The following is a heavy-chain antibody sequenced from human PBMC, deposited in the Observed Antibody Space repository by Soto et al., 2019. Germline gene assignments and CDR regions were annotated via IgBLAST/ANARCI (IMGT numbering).Heavy chain of an antibody. CDR2: IKTDGSER. V-gene: IGHV3-7*01. Sequence: GGSLRLSCVGSGPTFSTYWMSWVRQAPGKGLDWVAIIKTDGSERYYVDSVKGRFTISRDNAKNSLYLQMNSLRAEDTAVYFCAAGGLFYCGQGTLVPVSS. CDR1: GPTFSTYW. D-gene: IGHD3-10*01. J-gene: IGHJ4*02. CDR3: AAGGLFY.